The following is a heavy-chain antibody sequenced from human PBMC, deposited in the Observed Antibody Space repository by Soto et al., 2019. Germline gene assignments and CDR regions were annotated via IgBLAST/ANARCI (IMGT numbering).Heavy chain of an antibody. Sequence: GGSLRLSCAASGFSFSIYAMNWVRQAPGKGLEWVAVIIGNAKDIYYADSVKGRFTISRDNSRNTLFLQMNSLRAEDTAVYYCARDYYKYYDSSGYYRSPAYWGQGTLVTV. V-gene: IGHV3-30*04. J-gene: IGHJ4*02. CDR2: IIGNAKDI. CDR3: ARDYYKYYDSSGYYRSPAY. CDR1: GFSFSIYA. D-gene: IGHD3-22*01.